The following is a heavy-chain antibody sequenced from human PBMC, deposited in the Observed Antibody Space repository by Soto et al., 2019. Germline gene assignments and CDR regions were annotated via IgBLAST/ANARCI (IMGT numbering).Heavy chain of an antibody. D-gene: IGHD6-6*01. CDR2: IIPIFGTA. J-gene: IGHJ5*02. CDR1: GGTFSSYA. Sequence: GASVKVSCKASGGTFSSYAISWVRQAPGQGLEWMGGIIPIFGTANYAQKFQGRVTITADESTSTAYMELSSLRSEDTAVYYCARGPTNPEYSRFSPWGQGTLVTVSS. CDR3: ARGPTNPEYSRFSP. V-gene: IGHV1-69*13.